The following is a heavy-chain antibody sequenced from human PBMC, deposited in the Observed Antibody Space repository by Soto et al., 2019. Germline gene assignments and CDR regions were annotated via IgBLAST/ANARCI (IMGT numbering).Heavy chain of an antibody. D-gene: IGHD3-10*01. V-gene: IGHV4-34*01. CDR1: GGSFSCYY. CDR3: ARVTKITMVRGVYYYYYGMDV. CDR2: INHSGST. J-gene: IGHJ6*02. Sequence: SETLSLTCAVYGGSFSCYYWNWIRQPPGKGLEWIGEINHSGSTNYNPSLKSRVTISVDKSKNQFSLKLSSVTAADTAVYYCARVTKITMVRGVYYYYYGMDVWGQGTMVTVSS.